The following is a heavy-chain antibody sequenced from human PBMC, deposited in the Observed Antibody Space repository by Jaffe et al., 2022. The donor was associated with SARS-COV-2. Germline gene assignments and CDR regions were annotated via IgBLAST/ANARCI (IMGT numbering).Heavy chain of an antibody. CDR1: GFSLSTSGVG. CDR2: IYWDDDK. CDR3: AHASGYYYVEWFDP. D-gene: IGHD3-22*01. Sequence: QITLKESGPTLVKPTQTLTLTCTFSGFSLSTSGVGVGWIRQPPGKALEWLALIYWDDDKRYSPSLKSRLTITKDTSKNQVVLTMTNMDPVDTATYYCAHASGYYYVEWFDPWGQGTLVTVSS. V-gene: IGHV2-5*02. J-gene: IGHJ5*02.